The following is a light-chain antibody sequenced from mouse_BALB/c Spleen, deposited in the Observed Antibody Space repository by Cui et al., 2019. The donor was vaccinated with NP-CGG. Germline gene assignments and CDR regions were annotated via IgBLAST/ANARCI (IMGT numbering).Light chain of an antibody. J-gene: IGLJ1*01. CDR3: ALWYSNHWV. CDR1: TGAVTTSNY. CDR2: STK. Sequence: QAVVTQESALTTSPGETVTPTCRSRTGAVTTSNYANWVQEKPDHLFTGLIGSTKSRAPGVPARFSGSLIGDKAALTITGAQTEDEAIYFCALWYSNHWVFGGGTKLTVL. V-gene: IGLV1*01.